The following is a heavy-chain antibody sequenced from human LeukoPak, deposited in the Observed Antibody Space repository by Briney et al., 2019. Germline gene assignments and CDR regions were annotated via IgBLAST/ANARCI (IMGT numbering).Heavy chain of an antibody. CDR2: IYYSGSA. J-gene: IGHJ6*03. CDR1: GDSISGYY. V-gene: IGHV4-59*12. D-gene: IGHD1-26*01. Sequence: PSETLSLTCTVSGDSISGYYWSWIRQPPGRGLEWIGYIYYSGSATYNPSLKSRVTISADKSKNQVSLRLTSVTAADTAVYYCARLSVIVGAALEYYYYYMDVWGQGTTVTVSS. CDR3: ARLSVIVGAALEYYYYYMDV.